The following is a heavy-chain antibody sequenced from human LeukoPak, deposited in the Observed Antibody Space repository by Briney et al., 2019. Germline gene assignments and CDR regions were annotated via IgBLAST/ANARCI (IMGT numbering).Heavy chain of an antibody. CDR2: INPNSGGT. J-gene: IGHJ4*02. D-gene: IGHD3-10*02. CDR1: GYTFTGYY. CDR3: ARVVRGVSYFDY. V-gene: IGHV1-2*02. Sequence: GASVKVSCKASGYTFTGYYMHWVRQVPGQGLEWMGWINPNSGGTNYAQKFQGRVTMTRDTSISTAYMDLSRLRSDDTAVYYCARVVRGVSYFDYWGQGTLVTVSS.